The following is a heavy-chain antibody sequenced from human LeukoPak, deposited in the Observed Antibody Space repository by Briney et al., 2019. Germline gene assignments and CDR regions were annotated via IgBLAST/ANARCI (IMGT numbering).Heavy chain of an antibody. CDR2: INPSGGST. D-gene: IGHD3-10*01. V-gene: IGHV1-46*01. J-gene: IGHJ5*02. Sequence: ASVKVSCKASGYSFTSYGLTWVRQAPGQGLEWMGIINPSGGSTSYAQKFQGRVTMTRDTSTNTVYMELSSLRSEDTAVYYCARTTTMVRGVYSWGQGTLVTVSS. CDR3: ARTTTMVRGVYS. CDR1: GYSFTSYG.